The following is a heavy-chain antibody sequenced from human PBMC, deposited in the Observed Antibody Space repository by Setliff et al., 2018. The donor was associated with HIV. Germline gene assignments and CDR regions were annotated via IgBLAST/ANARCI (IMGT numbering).Heavy chain of an antibody. CDR3: AREGVNFWTPPGWFDP. CDR1: ISSNYYY. CDR2: FHYSGKT. J-gene: IGHJ5*02. V-gene: IGHV4-39*02. Sequence: SETLSLTCTVSISSNYYYWGWIRQPPGRGLEWIGNFHYSGKTYYNPSLKSRVTISVDTSNNHFSLRLNSVTATDTAVYYCAREGVNFWTPPGWFDPWGQGTLVTVSS. D-gene: IGHD3-3*01.